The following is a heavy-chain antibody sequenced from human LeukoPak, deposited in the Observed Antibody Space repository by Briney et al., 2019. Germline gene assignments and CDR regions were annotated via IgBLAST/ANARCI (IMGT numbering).Heavy chain of an antibody. Sequence: GGSLRLSCAAWGLSFCSYCIIGLRQAAGKGLEWVSAMSVSGGTTVYADSVKCRVTISRDNSKNILSLQIASAGGEDTPLYYCAKKFERRDPSKSFCDFRGRGTLVTVSS. CDR2: MSVSGGTT. CDR3: AKKFERRDPSKSFCDF. V-gene: IGHV3-23*01. D-gene: IGHD2-21*01. J-gene: IGHJ4*02. CDR1: GLSFCSYC.